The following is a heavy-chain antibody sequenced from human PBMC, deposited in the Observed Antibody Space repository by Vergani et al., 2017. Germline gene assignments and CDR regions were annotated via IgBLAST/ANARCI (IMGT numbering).Heavy chain of an antibody. CDR3: ARDPLYGTTWPFLLLDMDV. J-gene: IGHJ6*02. CDR1: GGSFSGYY. Sequence: QVQLQQWGAGLLKPSETLSLTCAVYGGSFSGYYWSWIRQPPGKGLEWIGEINHSGSTNYNPSLKSRVTISVDTSKNQFSLQLSSVTAADTAVYYCARDPLYGTTWPFLLLDMDVWGQGTTVTVSS. V-gene: IGHV4-34*01. D-gene: IGHD1-14*01. CDR2: INHSGST.